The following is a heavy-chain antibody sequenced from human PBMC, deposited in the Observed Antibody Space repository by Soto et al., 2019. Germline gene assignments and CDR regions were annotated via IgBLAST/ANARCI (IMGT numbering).Heavy chain of an antibody. D-gene: IGHD3-3*01. V-gene: IGHV3-15*07. CDR2: IKSKTDGGTT. J-gene: IGHJ6*02. CDR3: TTDSLENYDFWSGLPVVRENYYYGMDV. Sequence: GGSLRLSCAASGFTFSNAWMNWVRQAPGKGLEWVGRIKSKTDGGTTDYAAPVKGRFTISRDDSKNTLYLQMNSLKTEDTAVYYCTTDSLENYDFWSGLPVVRENYYYGMDVWGQGTTVTVSS. CDR1: GFTFSNAW.